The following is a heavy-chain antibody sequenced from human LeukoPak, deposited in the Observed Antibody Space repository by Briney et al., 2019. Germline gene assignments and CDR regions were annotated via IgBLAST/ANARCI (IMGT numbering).Heavy chain of an antibody. CDR1: GFTFSSYA. D-gene: IGHD2-2*01. CDR3: ARDPPGYCSSTSCYYWYFDL. J-gene: IGHJ2*01. Sequence: GGSLRLSCAASGFTFSSYAMHWVRQAPGKGLEWVAVISYDGSNKYYADSVKGRFTISRDNSKNTLYLQMNSLRAEDTAVYYCARDPPGYCSSTSCYYWYFDLWGRGTLVTVSS. CDR2: ISYDGSNK. V-gene: IGHV3-30-3*01.